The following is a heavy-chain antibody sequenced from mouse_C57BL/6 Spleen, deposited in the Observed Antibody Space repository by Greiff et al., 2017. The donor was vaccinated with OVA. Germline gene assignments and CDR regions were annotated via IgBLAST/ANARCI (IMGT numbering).Heavy chain of an antibody. Sequence: EVQRVESGGGLVQPGGSLKLSCAASGFTFSDYGMAWVRQAPRKGPEWVAFISNLAYSIYYADTVTGRFTISRENAKNTLYLEMSSLRSEDTAMYYCARHRDITTVRDAYWGQGTLVTVSA. CDR1: GFTFSDYG. CDR3: ARHRDITTVRDAY. CDR2: ISNLAYSI. V-gene: IGHV5-15*01. D-gene: IGHD1-1*01. J-gene: IGHJ3*01.